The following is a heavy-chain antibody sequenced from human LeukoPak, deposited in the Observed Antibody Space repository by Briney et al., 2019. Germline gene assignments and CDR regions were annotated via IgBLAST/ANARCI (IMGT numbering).Heavy chain of an antibody. V-gene: IGHV1-2*02. D-gene: IGHD2-15*01. CDR3: AREWVVLAAAIFY. J-gene: IGHJ4*02. CDR2: INPKSGDT. CDR1: GYTFTGYY. Sequence: ASVKVSCKASGYTFTGYYMHWVRQAPGQGLEWMGWINPKSGDTNYAQKFQGRVTMTRDTSISTAYMELSRLRSDDTAVYYCAREWVVLAAAIFYWGQGTLVTVSS.